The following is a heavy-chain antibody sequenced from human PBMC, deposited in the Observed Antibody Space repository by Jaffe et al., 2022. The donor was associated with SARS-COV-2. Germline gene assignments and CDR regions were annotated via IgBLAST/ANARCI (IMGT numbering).Heavy chain of an antibody. J-gene: IGHJ6*02. CDR3: ARVTLRTTYDSSGYYSRPHYYYYYGMDV. D-gene: IGHD3-22*01. Sequence: QVQLVQSGAEVKKPGASVKVSCKASGYTFTSYGISWVRQAPGQGLEWMGWISAYNGNTNYAQKLQGRVTMTTDTSTSTAYMELRSLRSDDTAVYYCARVTLRTTYDSSGYYSRPHYYYYYGMDVWGQGTTVTVSS. CDR1: GYTFTSYG. V-gene: IGHV1-18*01. CDR2: ISAYNGNT.